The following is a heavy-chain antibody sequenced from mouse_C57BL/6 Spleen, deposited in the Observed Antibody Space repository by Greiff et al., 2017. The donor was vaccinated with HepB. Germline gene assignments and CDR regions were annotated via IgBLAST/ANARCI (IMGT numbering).Heavy chain of an antibody. J-gene: IGHJ3*01. D-gene: IGHD2-1*01. CDR1: GYTFTDYY. CDR3: ARHYYGHEEAWFAY. V-gene: IGHV1-26*01. CDR2: INPNNGGT. Sequence: VQLQQSGPELVKPGASVKISCKASGYTFTDYYMNWVKQSHGKSLEWIGDINPNNGGTSYNQKFKGKATLTVDKSSSTAYMELRSLTSEDSAVYYCARHYYGHEEAWFAYWGQGTLVTVSA.